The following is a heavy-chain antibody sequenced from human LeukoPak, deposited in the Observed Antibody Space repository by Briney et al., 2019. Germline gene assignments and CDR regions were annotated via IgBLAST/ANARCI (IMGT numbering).Heavy chain of an antibody. D-gene: IGHD1-26*01. J-gene: IGHJ4*02. CDR1: GGSFSGYY. Sequence: PSETLSLTCAVYGGSFSGYYWSWVRQPPGKGLEWIGEINHSGSTNYNPSLKSRVTISVDTSKNQFSLKLSSVTAADTAVYYCARVDGSADYWGQGTLVTVSS. V-gene: IGHV4-34*01. CDR3: ARVDGSADY. CDR2: INHSGST.